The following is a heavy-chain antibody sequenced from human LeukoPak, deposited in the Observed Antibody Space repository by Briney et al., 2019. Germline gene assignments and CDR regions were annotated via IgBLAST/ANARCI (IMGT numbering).Heavy chain of an antibody. CDR2: IDPSGGST. V-gene: IGHV1-46*01. Sequence: GASVKVSCKASGYTFTNYAVNWVRQAPGQGLEWMGIIDPSGGSTSYAQKFQGRVTMTRDVSTSTVYMELSSLRSEDTAVYYCATGYGGNDYWGQGTLVTVSS. CDR1: GYTFTNYA. J-gene: IGHJ4*02. D-gene: IGHD4-23*01. CDR3: ATGYGGNDY.